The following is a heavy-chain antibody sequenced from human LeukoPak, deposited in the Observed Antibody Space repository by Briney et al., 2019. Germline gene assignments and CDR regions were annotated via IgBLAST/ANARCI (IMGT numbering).Heavy chain of an antibody. CDR2: IWYDGSNK. V-gene: IGHV3-33*08. CDR3: ARPGRDGYNLDAFDI. Sequence: GGSLRLSCAASGFTFNTNAMNWVRQAPGKGLEWVAVIWYDGSNKYYADSVKGRFTISRDNSKNTLYLQMNSLRAEDTAVYYCARPGRDGYNLDAFDIWGQGTMVTVSS. D-gene: IGHD5-24*01. J-gene: IGHJ3*02. CDR1: GFTFNTNA.